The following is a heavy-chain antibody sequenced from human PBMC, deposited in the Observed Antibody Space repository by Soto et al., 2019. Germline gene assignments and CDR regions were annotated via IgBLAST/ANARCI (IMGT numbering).Heavy chain of an antibody. J-gene: IGHJ6*03. Sequence: SETLSLTCAVYGWSFSGYYWSWIRQPPGKGLEWIGEINHSGSTNYNPSLKSRVTISVDTSKNQFSLKLSSVTAADTAVYYCARGTGYDFWSGYNGYYYYMDVWGKGTTVTVSS. CDR3: ARGTGYDFWSGYNGYYYYMDV. CDR1: GWSFSGYY. V-gene: IGHV4-34*01. D-gene: IGHD3-3*01. CDR2: INHSGST.